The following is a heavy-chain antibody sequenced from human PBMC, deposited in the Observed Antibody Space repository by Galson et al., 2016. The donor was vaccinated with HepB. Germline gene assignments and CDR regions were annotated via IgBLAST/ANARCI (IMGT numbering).Heavy chain of an antibody. CDR3: ARAEDTSGYYSS. D-gene: IGHD3-22*01. CDR1: GYSFTSYW. V-gene: IGHV5-10-1*01. CDR2: IDPSDSYS. Sequence: VKKPGESLRISCKGSGYSFTSYWISWVRQMPGKGLEWMGRIDPSDSYSNYSPSFQGHVTISADKSIGTSYLQWSSLKASDTAMYYCARAEDTSGYYSSWGQGTLVTVSS. J-gene: IGHJ5*02.